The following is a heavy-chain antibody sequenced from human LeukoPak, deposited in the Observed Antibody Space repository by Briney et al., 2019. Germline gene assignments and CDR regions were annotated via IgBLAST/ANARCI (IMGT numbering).Heavy chain of an antibody. Sequence: PSETLSLTCAVYGGSFSGYYWSWIRQPPGKGLEWIGEINHSRSTNYNPSLKSRVTISVDTSKNQFSLKLSSVTAADTAVYYCARGIPPPYSSSWWFDPWGQGTLVTVSS. D-gene: IGHD6-13*01. CDR2: INHSRST. J-gene: IGHJ5*02. CDR1: GGSFSGYY. V-gene: IGHV4-34*01. CDR3: ARGIPPPYSSSWWFDP.